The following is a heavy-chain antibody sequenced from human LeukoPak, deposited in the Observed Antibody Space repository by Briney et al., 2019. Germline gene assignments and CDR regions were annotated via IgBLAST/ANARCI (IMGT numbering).Heavy chain of an antibody. J-gene: IGHJ4*02. CDR3: ARSPDGFDY. V-gene: IGHV3-7*01. CDR1: GFTFSTYW. Sequence: PGGSLRLSCAASGFTFSTYWMSWVRQAPGKGLEWVANIKQDGGEKFYADSVKGRFTISRDNSKNSVYLQMNRLRVEDTAVYYCARSPDGFDYWGREPWSPSPQ. D-gene: IGHD1-14*01. CDR2: IKQDGGEK.